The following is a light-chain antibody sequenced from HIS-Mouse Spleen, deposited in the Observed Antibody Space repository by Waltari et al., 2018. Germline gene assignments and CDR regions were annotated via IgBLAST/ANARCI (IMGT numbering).Light chain of an antibody. CDR2: EDS. V-gene: IGLV3-10*01. Sequence: SYELTQPPSVSVSPGQTARITCSGDALQKNYAYWYQQESGQAPVLVIYEDSKRPSGIPERFSGSSSGTMATLTISGAQVEDEADYYCYSTDSSGNHRVFGGGTKLTVL. CDR3: YSTDSSGNHRV. J-gene: IGLJ2*01. CDR1: ALQKNY.